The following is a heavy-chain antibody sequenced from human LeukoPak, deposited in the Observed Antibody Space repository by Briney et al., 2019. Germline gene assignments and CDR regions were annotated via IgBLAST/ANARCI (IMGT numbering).Heavy chain of an antibody. Sequence: PGRSLRLSCAASGFTFSSYGMHWVRQAPGKGLEWVAVISYDGSNKYYADSVKGRFTISRDNSKNTLYLQMNSLRAEDTAVYYCAKIKGSSWSSDYFDYWGQGTLVTVSS. CDR1: GFTFSSYG. D-gene: IGHD6-13*01. CDR2: ISYDGSNK. J-gene: IGHJ4*02. V-gene: IGHV3-30*18. CDR3: AKIKGSSWSSDYFDY.